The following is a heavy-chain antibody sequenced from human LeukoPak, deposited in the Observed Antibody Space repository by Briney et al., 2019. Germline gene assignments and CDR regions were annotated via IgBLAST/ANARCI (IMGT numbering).Heavy chain of an antibody. D-gene: IGHD5-12*01. V-gene: IGHV4-59*02. CDR1: GASVSSYY. CDR2: FSYSGST. J-gene: IGHJ4*02. CDR3: ARGPLDSGYTYFYY. Sequence: SETLSLTCTVSGASVSSYYWSWIRQPPGKGPEWIGYFSYSGSTNCNPSLKSRVTISVDTSKNQFSLNLSSVTAADTAVYYCARGPLDSGYTYFYYWGQGTLVSVAS.